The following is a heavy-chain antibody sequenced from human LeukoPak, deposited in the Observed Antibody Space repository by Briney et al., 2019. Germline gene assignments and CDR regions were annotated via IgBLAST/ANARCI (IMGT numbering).Heavy chain of an antibody. Sequence: GGSLRLSCAASGFTFITYEMHWVRQAPGKGLEWVSDISSSGSTMYYADSVKGRFTTSIDNAKNLLYLQMHSLRAEDTAVYYCSLLAVATPQDYWGQGTLVTVSS. D-gene: IGHD6-19*01. V-gene: IGHV3-48*03. CDR3: SLLAVATPQDY. J-gene: IGHJ4*02. CDR1: GFTFITYE. CDR2: ISSSGSTM.